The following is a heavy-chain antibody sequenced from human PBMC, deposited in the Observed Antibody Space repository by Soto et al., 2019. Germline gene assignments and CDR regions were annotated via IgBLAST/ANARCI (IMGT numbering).Heavy chain of an antibody. CDR2: INAGNGNT. V-gene: IGHV1-3*01. J-gene: IGHJ4*02. Sequence: ASVKVSCKASGYTFTSYAMHLVRQAPGQRLEWMGWINAGNGNTKYSQKFQGRVTITRDTSASTAYMELSSLRSEDTAVYYCARDAKPWLVDYFDYWGQGTLVTLSS. CDR1: GYTFTSYA. D-gene: IGHD6-19*01. CDR3: ARDAKPWLVDYFDY.